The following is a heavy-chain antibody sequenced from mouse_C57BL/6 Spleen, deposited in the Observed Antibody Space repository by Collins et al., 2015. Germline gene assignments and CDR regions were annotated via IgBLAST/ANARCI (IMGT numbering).Heavy chain of an antibody. J-gene: IGHJ1*01. CDR3: ARDYYGSSYWYFDV. Sequence: ASGFTFSDYGMAWVRQAPGKGPEWVAFISNLAYSIYYADTVTGRFTISRENAKNTLYLEMSSLRSEDTAMYYCARDYYGSSYWYFDVWGAGTTVTVSS. D-gene: IGHD1-1*01. CDR1: GFTFSDYG. CDR2: ISNLAYSI. V-gene: IGHV5-15*02.